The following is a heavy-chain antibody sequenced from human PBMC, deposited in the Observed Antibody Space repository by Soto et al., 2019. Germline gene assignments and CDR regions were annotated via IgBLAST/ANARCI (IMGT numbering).Heavy chain of an antibody. V-gene: IGHV3-23*01. J-gene: IGHJ3*02. CDR2: ISGSGGST. CDR3: AKDTYGSGSYYRGAFDI. CDR1: GLTFRSYA. D-gene: IGHD3-10*01. Sequence: GYLRLSWAASGLTFRSYAMSGVRQAPGTGLEWVSAISGSGGSTYYADSVKGRFTISRDNSKNTLYLQMNSLRAEDTAVYYCAKDTYGSGSYYRGAFDIWGQGTMVTVSS.